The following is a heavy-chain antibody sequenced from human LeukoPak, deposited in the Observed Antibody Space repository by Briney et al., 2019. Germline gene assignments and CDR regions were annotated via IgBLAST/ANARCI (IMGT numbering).Heavy chain of an antibody. V-gene: IGHV3-23*01. D-gene: IGHD3-22*01. J-gene: IGHJ4*02. Sequence: GGSLRLSCAASGFTFSSYAMHWVRQAPGKGLEWVSAISGSGGSTYYADSVKGRFTISRDNSKNTLYLQMNSLRAEDTAVYYCAKDLPLGPNYYDSSGYSYGVYWGQGTLVTVSS. CDR3: AKDLPLGPNYYDSSGYSYGVY. CDR1: GFTFSSYA. CDR2: ISGSGGST.